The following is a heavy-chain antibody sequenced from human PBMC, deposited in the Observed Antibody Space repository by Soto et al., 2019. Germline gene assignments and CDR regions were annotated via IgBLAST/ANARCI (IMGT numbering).Heavy chain of an antibody. D-gene: IGHD2-15*01. J-gene: IGHJ4*02. Sequence: QVQLVQSGAEVKKPGASVKVSCKASGYTFTSYGISWVRQAPGQGLEWMGWISAYNGNTNYAQKLQGRVTMTTDTSTSTAYMELRSLRSADTAVYYCAIRRYCSGGSCFPYEVYWGQGTLVTVSS. CDR3: AIRRYCSGGSCFPYEVY. CDR1: GYTFTSYG. V-gene: IGHV1-18*01. CDR2: ISAYNGNT.